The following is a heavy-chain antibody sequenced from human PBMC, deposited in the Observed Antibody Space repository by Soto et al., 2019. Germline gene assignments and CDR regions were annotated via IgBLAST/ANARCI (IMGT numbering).Heavy chain of an antibody. J-gene: IGHJ5*02. CDR2: IKQEGSEK. CDR1: GFTFSSYW. Sequence: EVQLVESGGGLVQPGGSLRLSCAASGFTFSSYWMSWVRQAPGKGLEWVANIKQEGSEKYYVDSVKGRFTISRDNAKNSLYLQMNSLRAEETAVYYCARARRLGWFDPWGQGTLVTVSS. D-gene: IGHD3-9*01. V-gene: IGHV3-7*03. CDR3: ARARRLGWFDP.